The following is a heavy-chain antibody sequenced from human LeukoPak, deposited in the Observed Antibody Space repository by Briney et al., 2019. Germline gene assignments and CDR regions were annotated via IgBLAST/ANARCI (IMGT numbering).Heavy chain of an antibody. CDR3: AKDLVATNPLEY. CDR2: INSAGAT. D-gene: IGHD5-12*01. Sequence: GGSLRLSCAASGFAFSSYSMSWVRQAPGKGLEWVSAINSAGATSYADSVRGRFTISRDNSKNTLYLQMNSLRAEDTAVYYCAKDLVATNPLEYWGQGTLVTVSS. V-gene: IGHV3-23*01. J-gene: IGHJ4*02. CDR1: GFAFSSYS.